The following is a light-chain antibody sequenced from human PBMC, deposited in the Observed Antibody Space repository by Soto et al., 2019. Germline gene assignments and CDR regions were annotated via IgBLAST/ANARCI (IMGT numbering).Light chain of an antibody. CDR2: RNN. V-gene: IGLV1-47*01. J-gene: IGLJ1*01. CDR1: SSNIGSNY. Sequence: VLTQPPSASGTPGQRVTISCSGSSSNIGSNYVYWYQQLPGTAPKLLIYRNNQRPSGVPDRFSGSESGTSASLAISGLRSEDEADYYCAAWDDSLSVRYVFGTGTKVTVL. CDR3: AAWDDSLSVRYV.